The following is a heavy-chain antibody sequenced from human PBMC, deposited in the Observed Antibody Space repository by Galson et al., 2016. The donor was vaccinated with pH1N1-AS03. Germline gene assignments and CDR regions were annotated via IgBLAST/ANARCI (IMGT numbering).Heavy chain of an antibody. Sequence: SLRLSCAASGFTFSSSWMSWVRRAPGKGLEWVANIRQDGSDKYYVDSVRGRFTISRDNAKNSLYLQMNSLRAEDTAVYYCVKGGTNFDSWGQGTQVNVSS. D-gene: IGHD1-26*01. J-gene: IGHJ4*02. CDR3: VKGGTNFDS. CDR2: IRQDGSDK. V-gene: IGHV3-7*01. CDR1: GFTFSSSW.